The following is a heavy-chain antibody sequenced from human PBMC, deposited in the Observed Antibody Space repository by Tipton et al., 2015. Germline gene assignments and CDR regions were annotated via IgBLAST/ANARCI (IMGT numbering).Heavy chain of an antibody. CDR3: ARVGVGAFYGMDV. D-gene: IGHD1-26*01. CDR2: IWYDGSIK. J-gene: IGHJ6*02. Sequence: SLRLSCAASGFTFSSYGMYWVRPAPGKSLEWVAVIWYDGSIKHYADSVRGRFTISRDNSKNTLYLQMNSLRAEDTAVYYCARVGVGAFYGMDVWRQVTTVTVSS. V-gene: IGHV3-33*07. CDR1: GFTFSSYG.